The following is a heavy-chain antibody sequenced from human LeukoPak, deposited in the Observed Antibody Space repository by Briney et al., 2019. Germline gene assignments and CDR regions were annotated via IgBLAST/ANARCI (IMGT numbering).Heavy chain of an antibody. CDR2: ISPSGGST. CDR3: ARVVLRFLEWLQVLDTPDWYFDL. CDR1: GYTFTSNY. V-gene: IGHV1-46*01. D-gene: IGHD3-3*01. J-gene: IGHJ2*01. Sequence: ASVKVSCKAFGYTFTSNYMHWVRQAPGQGPEWMGVISPSGGSTTYAQKFQGRVTMTRDMSASTVYMELSSLRSEDTAVYYCARVVLRFLEWLQVLDTPDWYFDLWGRGTLVTVSS.